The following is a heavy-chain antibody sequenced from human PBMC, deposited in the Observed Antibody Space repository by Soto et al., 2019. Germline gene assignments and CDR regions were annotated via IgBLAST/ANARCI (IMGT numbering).Heavy chain of an antibody. CDR2: IYFRGNT. CDR3: ARLEGLATISYYFDF. D-gene: IGHD3-9*01. J-gene: IGHJ4*02. Sequence: QLQLQESGPGLVKPSETLSLTCSVSGDSINSDKYYWGWIRQPPGKGLEWIGSIYFRGNTYHNPSLQTRVTISLDKSKSQFSLKLNSVTAADSAVYFCARLEGLATISYYFDFWGQGALVTVSS. CDR1: GDSINSDKYY. V-gene: IGHV4-39*01.